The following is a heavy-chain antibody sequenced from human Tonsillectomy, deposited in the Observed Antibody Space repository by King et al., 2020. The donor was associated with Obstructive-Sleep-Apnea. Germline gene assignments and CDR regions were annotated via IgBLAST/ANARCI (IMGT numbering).Heavy chain of an antibody. CDR2: FRSETDGGTT. Sequence: VQLVESGGGLVRPGGSLRLSCSASVFNFSNAWMSWGRQAPGRGLDWCGRFRSETDGGTTHYAAPVKGRFTISRDDSKNTLYLQMNSLKTEDTAVYYCATEDGVSGSPFDYWGQGTLVTVSS. J-gene: IGHJ4*02. CDR1: VFNFSNAW. CDR3: ATEDGVSGSPFDY. V-gene: IGHV3-15*01. D-gene: IGHD3-3*01.